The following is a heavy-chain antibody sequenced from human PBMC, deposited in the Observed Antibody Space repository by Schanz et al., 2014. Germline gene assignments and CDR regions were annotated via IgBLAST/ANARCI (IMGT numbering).Heavy chain of an antibody. V-gene: IGHV1-24*01. Sequence: QVQLLQSGSEVKKPGASVKVSCEISGYTVSALAMHWVRQAPGKGLEWLGGFDVEDGETIYAQKFQGRVTMTEDTSTETAYMELSSLRSEDTAVYFCARGTSTGAFDIWGQGTMVTVSS. CDR1: GYTVSALA. CDR2: FDVEDGET. CDR3: ARGTSTGAFDI. J-gene: IGHJ3*02.